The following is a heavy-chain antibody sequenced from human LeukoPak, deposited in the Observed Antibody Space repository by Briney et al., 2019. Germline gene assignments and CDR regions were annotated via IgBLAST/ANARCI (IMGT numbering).Heavy chain of an antibody. V-gene: IGHV4-59*10. CDR3: ARAGSGSGWYGY. Sequence: SETLSLTCAVYGGSFRGYYWSWIRQPAGKGLEGIGRIYNSGSTNYNPSLKSRVTISVDTSKNQFSLKLSSVTAADTAVYYCARAGSGSGWYGYWGQGTLVTVSS. J-gene: IGHJ4*02. CDR2: IYNSGST. CDR1: GGSFRGYY. D-gene: IGHD6-19*01.